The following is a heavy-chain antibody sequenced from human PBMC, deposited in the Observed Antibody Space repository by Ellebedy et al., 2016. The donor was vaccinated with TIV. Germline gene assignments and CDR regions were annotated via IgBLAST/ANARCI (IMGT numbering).Heavy chain of an antibody. Sequence: MPGGSLRLSCTVSGGSISSSSYYWGWIRQPPGKGLEWIGSIYYSGSTYYNPSLKSRVTISVDTSKNQFSLKLSSVTAADTAVYYCVSVGHDYGDYWGQGTLVTVSS. CDR2: IYYSGST. J-gene: IGHJ4*02. D-gene: IGHD4-23*01. CDR3: VSVGHDYGDY. V-gene: IGHV4-39*01. CDR1: GGSISSSSYY.